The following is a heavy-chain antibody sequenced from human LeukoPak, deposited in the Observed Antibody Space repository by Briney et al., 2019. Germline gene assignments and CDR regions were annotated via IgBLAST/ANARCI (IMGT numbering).Heavy chain of an antibody. V-gene: IGHV3-21*01. CDR2: ITSSSSYM. D-gene: IGHD5-18*01. J-gene: IGHJ4*02. CDR1: GFTFSSYS. CDR3: ARGGLWLGY. Sequence: QPGGSLRLSGAASGFTFSSYSMNWVRQAPGKGLEGVSSITSSSSYMYYADSVKVRFTISRDNAKNSLYLQMNSLRAEDTAVYYCARGGLWLGYWGQGTLVTVSS.